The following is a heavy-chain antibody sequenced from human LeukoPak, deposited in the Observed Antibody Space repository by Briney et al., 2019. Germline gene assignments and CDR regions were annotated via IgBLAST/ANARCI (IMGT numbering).Heavy chain of an antibody. D-gene: IGHD6-13*01. CDR1: GFTFDDYA. Sequence: GGSLRLSCAASGFTFDDYAMHWVRQAPGKGLEWVSGLNWNSGSIGYADSVKGRSTISRDNAKNSLYLQMNSLRTEDTALYYCAKGTDSSSWYYFDYWGRGTLVTVSS. CDR3: AKGTDSSSWYYFDY. V-gene: IGHV3-9*01. J-gene: IGHJ4*02. CDR2: LNWNSGSI.